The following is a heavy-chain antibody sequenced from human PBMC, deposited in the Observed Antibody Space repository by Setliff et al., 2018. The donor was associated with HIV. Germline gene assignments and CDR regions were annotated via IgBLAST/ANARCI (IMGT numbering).Heavy chain of an antibody. D-gene: IGHD1-26*01. V-gene: IGHV1-24*01. CDR2: FDPELGET. CDR1: GYTLTKLS. Sequence: ASVKVSCKVSGYTLTKLSMHWVRQAPEKGLEWMGGFDPELGETFFAQNFRGRLTMTQDTSTDTAYMELTSLRSDDTAMYYCATDNREGVGTPYYFDYWGQGTQVPSPQ. CDR3: ATDNREGVGTPYYFDY. J-gene: IGHJ4*02.